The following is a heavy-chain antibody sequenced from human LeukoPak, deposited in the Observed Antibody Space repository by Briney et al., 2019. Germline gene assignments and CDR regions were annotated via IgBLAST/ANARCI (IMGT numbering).Heavy chain of an antibody. D-gene: IGHD1-26*01. CDR1: GGSFSGYY. V-gene: IGHV4-34*01. J-gene: IGHJ2*01. CDR3: ARDGGSYPSWYFDL. CDR2: INHSGST. Sequence: SETLSLTCAVYGGSFSGYYWSWIRQPPGKGLEWIGEINHSGSTNYNPSLKSRVTISVDTSKNQFSLKLSSVTAADTAVYYCARDGGSYPSWYFDLWGRGTLVTVSS.